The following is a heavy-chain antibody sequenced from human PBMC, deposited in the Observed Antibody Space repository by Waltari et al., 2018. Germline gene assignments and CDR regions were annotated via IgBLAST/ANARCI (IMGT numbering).Heavy chain of an antibody. CDR3: ARVMYWWCMLRDCYTKDAFDI. Sequence: QVQLQQWGAGLLKPSETLSLTCAVYGWSFSGYYWSWIRQPPGKGLGWIGEINHSGSTNYNPSLKSRVTISVGTSKNQFSLKLSSVTAADTAVYYCARVMYWWCMLRDCYTKDAFDIWGQGTMVTVSS. CDR2: INHSGST. J-gene: IGHJ3*02. V-gene: IGHV4-34*01. CDR1: GWSFSGYY. D-gene: IGHD2-8*02.